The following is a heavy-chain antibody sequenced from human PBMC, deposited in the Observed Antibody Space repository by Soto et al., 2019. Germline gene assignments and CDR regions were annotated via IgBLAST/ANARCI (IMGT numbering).Heavy chain of an antibody. CDR2: ISWNSGSI. CDR1: GFTFDDYA. CDR3: AKRRRTTVTNYFDY. J-gene: IGHJ4*02. D-gene: IGHD4-17*01. V-gene: IGHV3-9*01. Sequence: EVQLVESGGGLVQPGRSLRLSCAASGFTFDDYAMHWVRQAPGKGLEWVSGISWNSGSIGYADSVKGRFTISRDNAKNSLYLPMNSLRAQDTALYYCAKRRRTTVTNYFDYWGQGTLVTVSS.